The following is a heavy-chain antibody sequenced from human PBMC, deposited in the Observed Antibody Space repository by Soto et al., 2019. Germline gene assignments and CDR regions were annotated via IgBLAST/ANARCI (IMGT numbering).Heavy chain of an antibody. J-gene: IGHJ3*02. D-gene: IGHD3-22*01. CDR1: GYTFTSYA. CDR3: ARDYYYDSSGYPSGAFDI. V-gene: IGHV1-3*01. CDR2: INAGNGNT. Sequence: ASVKVSCKASGYTFTSYAMHWVRQAPGQRLEWMGWINAGNGNTKYSQKFQGRVTITRDTSASTAYMELSSLRSEDTAVYYCARDYYYDSSGYPSGAFDIWGQGTMVTVSS.